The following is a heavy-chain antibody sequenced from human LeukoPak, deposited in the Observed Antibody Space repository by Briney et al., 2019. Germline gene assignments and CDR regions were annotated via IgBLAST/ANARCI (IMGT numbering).Heavy chain of an antibody. J-gene: IGHJ6*03. CDR1: GDSISSHY. CDR2: MYYTGSS. V-gene: IGHV4-59*11. Sequence: PSETLSLTCIVSGDSISSHYWSWIRQPPGKGLEWIGYMYYTGSSNYNPSLKSRVTMSVDTSRNQFSLNLSSVTAADTAVYYCARRGFFELYPNYSYFMDVWGKGTTVTVSS. CDR3: ARRGFFELYPNYSYFMDV. D-gene: IGHD3-3*01.